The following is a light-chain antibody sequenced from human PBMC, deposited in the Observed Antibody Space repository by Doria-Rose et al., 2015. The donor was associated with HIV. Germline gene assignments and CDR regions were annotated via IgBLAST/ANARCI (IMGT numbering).Light chain of an antibody. V-gene: IGKV3-20*01. CDR3: QQYGTSRGT. J-gene: IGKJ5*01. CDR1: QRVKSSY. Sequence: TQSTGTLSLSPGERATLSCRASQRVKSSYLAWYQQKPGQAPRLLIYDASTRATGIPDRFSSSGSGTDFTLTISRLEPEDVAVYYCQQYGTSRGTFGQGTRLEIK. CDR2: DAS.